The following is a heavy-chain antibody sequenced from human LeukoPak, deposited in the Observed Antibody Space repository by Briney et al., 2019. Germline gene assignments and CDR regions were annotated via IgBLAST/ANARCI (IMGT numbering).Heavy chain of an antibody. J-gene: IGHJ5*02. V-gene: IGHV5-51*01. CDR2: IYPRDSDT. CDR1: GYIFTTYW. Sequence: GESLKISCKASGYIFTTYWIAWVRQLPGKGLEWMGIIYPRDSDTKYSPSFEGPVIISIDKSIGTAYLHWISLKASDTAIYYCARSPSGSNNWFDPWGQGTLVTVSS. CDR3: ARSPSGSNNWFDP. D-gene: IGHD3-22*01.